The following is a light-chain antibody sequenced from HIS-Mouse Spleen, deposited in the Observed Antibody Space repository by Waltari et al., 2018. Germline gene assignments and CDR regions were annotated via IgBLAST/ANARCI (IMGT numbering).Light chain of an antibody. J-gene: IGLJ3*02. V-gene: IGLV2-23*01. CDR3: CSYAGSSTWV. CDR1: SSDVGSYNL. CDR2: EGS. Sequence: QSALTQPASVSGSPGQSITISCTGTSSDVGSYNLVSWYQQPPGKAPKLMIYEGSKRPSWVSNRFSGSKSGITASLTLSGRQAEDEADYYCCSYAGSSTWVFGGGTKLTVL.